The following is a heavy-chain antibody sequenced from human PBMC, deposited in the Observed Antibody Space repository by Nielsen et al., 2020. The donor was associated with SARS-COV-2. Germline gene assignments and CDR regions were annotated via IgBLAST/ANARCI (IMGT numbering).Heavy chain of an antibody. D-gene: IGHD3-16*01. CDR3: ARGDFNGVVPTSTGYYNSMDV. V-gene: IGHV1-2*02. J-gene: IGHJ6*02. CDR1: GYTFTGYY. Sequence: ASVNVSCKASGYTFTGYYMHWVRQAPGQGLEWMGWINPNSGGTNYAQKFQGRVTMTRDTSISTAYIELDRLKSDDKAVYYWARGDFNGVVPTSTGYYNSMDVLGQESTVTDSS. CDR2: INPNSGGT.